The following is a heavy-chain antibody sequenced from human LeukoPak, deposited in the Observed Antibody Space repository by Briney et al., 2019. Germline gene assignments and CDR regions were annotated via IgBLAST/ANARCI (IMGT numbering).Heavy chain of an antibody. Sequence: SVKVSCKASGGTFSSYAISWVRQAPGQGLEWMGRIIPIFGTANYAQKFQGRVTITTDESTSTAYMELSSLRSEDTAVYYCARGPYDSSGYYYSFDHWGQGTLVTVSS. D-gene: IGHD3-22*01. CDR1: GGTFSSYA. CDR3: ARGPYDSSGYYYSFDH. V-gene: IGHV1-69*05. CDR2: IIPIFGTA. J-gene: IGHJ4*02.